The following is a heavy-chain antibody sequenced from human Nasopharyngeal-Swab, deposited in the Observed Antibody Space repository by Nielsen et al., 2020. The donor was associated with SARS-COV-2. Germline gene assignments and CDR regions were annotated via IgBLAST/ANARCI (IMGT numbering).Heavy chain of an antibody. V-gene: IGHV4-31*02. D-gene: IGHD3-22*01. CDR2: IYYSGST. J-gene: IGHJ6*04. Sequence: IRQRPGKGLEWIGYIYYSGSTYYNPSLKSRVTISVDTSKNQFSLKLSSVTAADTAVYYCARQSWAGYYYDSSGYMDVWGKGTTVTVSS. CDR3: ARQSWAGYYYDSSGYMDV.